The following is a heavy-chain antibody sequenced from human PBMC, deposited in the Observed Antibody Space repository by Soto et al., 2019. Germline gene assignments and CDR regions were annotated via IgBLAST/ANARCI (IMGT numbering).Heavy chain of an antibody. D-gene: IGHD4-17*01. J-gene: IGHJ4*02. Sequence: EVQLVESGGGLVKPGGSLRLSCAASGFTFSSYSMNWVRQAPGKGLEWVSSISSSSSYIYYADSVKGRFTISRDNAKNSLYLQMNSLRAEAIAVYYCARALVYGDHTDGGQGTLVTVSS. V-gene: IGHV3-21*01. CDR2: ISSSSSYI. CDR1: GFTFSSYS. CDR3: ARALVYGDHTD.